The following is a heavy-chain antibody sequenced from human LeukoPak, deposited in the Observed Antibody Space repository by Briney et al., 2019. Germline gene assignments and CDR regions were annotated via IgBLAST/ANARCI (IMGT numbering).Heavy chain of an antibody. CDR3: ARGLLYSYGYIKVWYFDL. Sequence: SETLSLTCTVSGGSISSSSYNWGWIRQPPGKGLEWIGCVYYSGSTYYNPSLKSRVTISVDTSKNQFSLKLSSVTAADTAVYYCARGLLYSYGYIKVWYFDLWGRGTLVTVSS. V-gene: IGHV4-39*07. J-gene: IGHJ2*01. D-gene: IGHD5-18*01. CDR1: GGSISSSSYN. CDR2: VYYSGST.